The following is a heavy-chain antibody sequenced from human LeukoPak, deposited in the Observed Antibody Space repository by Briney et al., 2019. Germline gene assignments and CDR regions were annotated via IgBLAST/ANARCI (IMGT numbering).Heavy chain of an antibody. J-gene: IGHJ4*02. CDR2: INPSGGST. D-gene: IGHD1-26*01. CDR1: GYTFTSYG. CDR3: ARDRYSGSYYLPFDY. V-gene: IGHV1-46*01. Sequence: GASVKVSCRASGYTFTSYGISWVRQAPGQGLEWMGIINPSGGSTSYAQKFQGRVTMTRDTSTSTVYMELSSLRSEDTAVYYCARDRYSGSYYLPFDYWGQGTLVTVSS.